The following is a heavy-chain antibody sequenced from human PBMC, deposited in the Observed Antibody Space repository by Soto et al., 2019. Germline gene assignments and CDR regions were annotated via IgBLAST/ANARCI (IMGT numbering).Heavy chain of an antibody. V-gene: IGHV3-23*01. D-gene: IGHD6-13*01. CDR2: IGGGSGST. CDR3: ATRMYSTSWYYFVS. Sequence: EVQLLESGGGFVQPGGSLRLSCAASGFTFTNYALSWVRQAPGKGLEWVSTIGGGSGSTSYADSVKGRFSISRENSKNTLYLQMSSLRAADTALSYCATRMYSTSWYYFVSWGKGTLVNVSS. J-gene: IGHJ4*02. CDR1: GFTFTNYA.